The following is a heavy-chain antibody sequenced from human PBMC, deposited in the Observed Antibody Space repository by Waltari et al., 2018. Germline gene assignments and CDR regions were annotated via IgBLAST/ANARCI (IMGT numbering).Heavy chain of an antibody. Sequence: QVHLQESGPGLVKPSDTLSLTCSVSGASISHFYWSCIRLSAAHGLEWVGRIYTTGTPNYSPSLTSRVTMSIDTSKNLLSLNLRSVTAADTGTYYCARMKNNRESAASWYPPSFDSWGQGIHVTVSS. V-gene: IGHV4-4*07. CDR3: ARMKNNRESAASWYPPSFDS. D-gene: IGHD6-13*01. CDR1: GASISHFY. J-gene: IGHJ5*01. CDR2: IYTTGTP.